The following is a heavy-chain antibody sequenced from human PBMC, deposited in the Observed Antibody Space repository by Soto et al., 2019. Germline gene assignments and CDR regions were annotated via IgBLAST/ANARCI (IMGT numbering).Heavy chain of an antibody. J-gene: IGHJ3*02. CDR2: IKRGGSKK. CDR1: GFTFSSYC. CDR3: KGVESGLDCALDI. Sequence: EVQLVESGGGLVQPGGSLRLSCAASGFTFSSYCMSWVRQAPGKGLEWVSNIKRGGSKKYYVDSVKGRFTISRDNANNSLYLKISSMSAEDAAEYYCKGVESGLDCALDIWGQGTMVTVSS. D-gene: IGHD2-15*01. V-gene: IGHV3-7*01.